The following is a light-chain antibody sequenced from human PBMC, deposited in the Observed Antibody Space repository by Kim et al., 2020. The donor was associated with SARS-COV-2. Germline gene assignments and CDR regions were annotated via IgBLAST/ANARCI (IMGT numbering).Light chain of an antibody. Sequence: QSALTQPASVSGSPGQSITISCTGTSSDVGGYNYVSWYQQHPGKAPKLMIYDVSNRPSGVSNRFSGSKSGNTASLTISGLQAEDEADYYCSSYTSSSPYVFGTGTQADRP. V-gene: IGLV2-14*03. CDR3: SSYTSSSPYV. J-gene: IGLJ1*01. CDR1: SSDVGGYNY. CDR2: DVS.